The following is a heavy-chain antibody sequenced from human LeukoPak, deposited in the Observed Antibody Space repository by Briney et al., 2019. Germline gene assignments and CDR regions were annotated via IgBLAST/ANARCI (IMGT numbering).Heavy chain of an antibody. D-gene: IGHD1-1*01. V-gene: IGHV3-30*02. Sequence: GGSLRLSCAASGFTFSSYDMHWVRQAPGKGLEWVSFIPYDGRNEKCADSVKGRFTFSRDNSKNTLYLQMNSLSAEDTAVYYCATDGPHHDIDYWGQGALVTVSS. J-gene: IGHJ4*02. CDR2: IPYDGRNE. CDR1: GFTFSSYD. CDR3: ATDGPHHDIDY.